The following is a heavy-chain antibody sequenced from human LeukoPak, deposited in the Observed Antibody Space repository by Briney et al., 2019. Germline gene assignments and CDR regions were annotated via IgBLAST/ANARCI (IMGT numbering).Heavy chain of an antibody. CDR3: AKKGESLDYYYMDV. CDR2: INSGGSGART. CDR1: GFTFDDYG. J-gene: IGHJ6*02. Sequence: GGSLRLSCAASGFTFDDYGMSWVRQAPGKGLEWVSGINSGGSGARTYYADSVKGRFSISRDNSKNTLYLQMNSLRAEDTAVYYCAKKGESLDYYYMDVWGQGTTVTVSS. D-gene: IGHD3-10*01. V-gene: IGHV3-23*01.